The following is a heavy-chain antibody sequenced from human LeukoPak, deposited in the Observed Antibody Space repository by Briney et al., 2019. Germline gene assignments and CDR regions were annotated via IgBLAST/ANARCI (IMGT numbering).Heavy chain of an antibody. CDR3: ASHGDLDY. J-gene: IGHJ4*02. CDR2: ISDSGTT. D-gene: IGHD4-17*01. Sequence: PSETLSLTCTVSGGSISRYYWSWIRQPPGKGLEWIGYISDSGTTNYHPSLKGRVTISVDTSKHQFSLKLSSVTAVDTAVYYCASHGDLDYWGQGTLVTVSS. V-gene: IGHV4-59*08. CDR1: GGSISRYY.